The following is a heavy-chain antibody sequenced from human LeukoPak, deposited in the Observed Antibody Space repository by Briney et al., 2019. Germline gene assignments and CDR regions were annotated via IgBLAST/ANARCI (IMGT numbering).Heavy chain of an antibody. CDR1: GFTFSSYA. J-gene: IGHJ4*02. CDR2: IRSSGGTR. CDR3: AKPYSGYNTALYFFDY. D-gene: IGHD5-12*01. V-gene: IGHV3-23*01. Sequence: GGSLRLSCAASGFTFSSYAMSWVRQAPGKGLEWVSAIRSSGGTRDYADSVKGRFTISRDNSKNTLYLQMNSLRAEDTAVYYCAKPYSGYNTALYFFDYWGQGTLVTVSS.